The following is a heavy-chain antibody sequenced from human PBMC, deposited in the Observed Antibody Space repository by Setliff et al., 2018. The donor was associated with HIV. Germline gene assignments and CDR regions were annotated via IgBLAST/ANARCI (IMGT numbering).Heavy chain of an antibody. CDR1: GGSFSGYY. CDR2: INHSGST. J-gene: IGHJ3*02. V-gene: IGHV4-34*01. D-gene: IGHD6-13*01. CDR3: ARGLSSSWGGWNAFDI. Sequence: SETLSLTCAVYGGSFSGYYWSWIRQPPGKGLEWIGEINHSGSTNYNPSLQSRVTISVDTSKNQFSLKLSPVTAADTAVYYCARGLSSSWGGWNAFDIWGQGTMVTVSS.